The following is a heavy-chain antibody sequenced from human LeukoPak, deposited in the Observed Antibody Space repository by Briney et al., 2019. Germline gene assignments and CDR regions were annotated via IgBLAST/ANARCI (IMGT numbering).Heavy chain of an antibody. CDR3: ATKADTAMIQYYFDY. Sequence: SETLSLTCTVSGGSISSSSNYWGWIRQPPGKGLEWIGRIYYGGSTYYSPSLKSRVTISVDTSKNQFSLKLSSVTAAATAVYYCATKADTAMIQYYFDYWGQGTLVTVSS. CDR2: IYYGGST. CDR1: GGSISSSSNY. D-gene: IGHD5-18*01. J-gene: IGHJ4*02. V-gene: IGHV4-39*01.